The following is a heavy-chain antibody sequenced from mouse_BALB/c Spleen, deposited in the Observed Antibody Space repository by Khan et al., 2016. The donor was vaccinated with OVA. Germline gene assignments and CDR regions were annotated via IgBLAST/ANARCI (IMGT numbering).Heavy chain of an antibody. V-gene: IGHV1S81*02. D-gene: IGHD3-2*02. CDR1: GYSFTSYY. J-gene: IGHJ3*01. Sequence: VQLQQSGAELVKPGASVRLSCKASGYSFTSYYLYWVKQRPGQGLEWIGDINPSNGGTNFNEKFKIKATLTVDKSSSTAYMQLSSLPSEDSAVYDCTRSGYCNVAYWGRGTLVTVSA. CDR2: INPSNGGT. CDR3: TRSGYCNVAY.